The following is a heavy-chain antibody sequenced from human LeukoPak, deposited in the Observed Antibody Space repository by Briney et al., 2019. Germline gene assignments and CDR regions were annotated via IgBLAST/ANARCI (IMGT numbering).Heavy chain of an antibody. CDR1: GGSFSGYY. V-gene: IGHV4-34*01. CDR3: ARGAPDRSIAVAAVGDY. Sequence: SSETLSLTCAVYGGSFSGYYWSWIRQPPGKGLEWIGEINHSGSTNYNPSLKSRVTISVGTSKNQFPLKLSSVTAADTAVYYCARGAPDRSIAVAAVGDYWGQGTLVTVSS. CDR2: INHSGST. D-gene: IGHD6-19*01. J-gene: IGHJ4*02.